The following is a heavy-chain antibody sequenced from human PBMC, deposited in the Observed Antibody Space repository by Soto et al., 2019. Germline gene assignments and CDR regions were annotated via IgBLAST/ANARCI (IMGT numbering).Heavy chain of an antibody. J-gene: IGHJ6*02. V-gene: IGHV3-23*01. CDR3: AKASHLRYYYYGMDV. Sequence: QPGGSLRLSCAASGFTFSSHSMSWVRQAPGKGLEWVSAISGSGGSTYYADSVKGRFTISRDNSKNTLYLQMNSLRAEDTAVYYCAKASHLRYYYYGMDVWGQGTTVTVSS. CDR1: GFTFSSHS. CDR2: ISGSGGST.